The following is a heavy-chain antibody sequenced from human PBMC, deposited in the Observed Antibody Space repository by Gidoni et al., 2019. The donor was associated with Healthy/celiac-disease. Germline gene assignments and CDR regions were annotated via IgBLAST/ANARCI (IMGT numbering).Heavy chain of an antibody. CDR2: IGTAGDT. Sequence: EVQLVESGGGLVQPGGSLRLSCAASGFTFSRYDMHWVLQATGKGLEWVSAIGTAGDTYYPGSVKGRFTISRENAKNSLYLQMNSLRAGDTAVYYCARVTGNGGLQAFDYWGQGTLVTVSS. D-gene: IGHD1-26*01. CDR1: GFTFSRYD. J-gene: IGHJ4*02. V-gene: IGHV3-13*01. CDR3: ARVTGNGGLQAFDY.